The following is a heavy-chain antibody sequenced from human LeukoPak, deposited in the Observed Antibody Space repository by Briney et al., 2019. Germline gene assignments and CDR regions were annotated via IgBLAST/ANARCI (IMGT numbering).Heavy chain of an antibody. CDR2: INPTGNKK. CDR1: GLMFNGYW. Sequence: GGSLRLSCAASGLMFNGYWMHWFRQVPGKGLVWVSEINPTGNKKNYADSVWGRFTVYRDNAKDTVYLQLDRVSVGDTAVYYCARGTVGAPGFDYWGQGTLVSVSS. CDR3: ARGTVGAPGFDY. J-gene: IGHJ4*02. V-gene: IGHV3-74*01. D-gene: IGHD6-13*01.